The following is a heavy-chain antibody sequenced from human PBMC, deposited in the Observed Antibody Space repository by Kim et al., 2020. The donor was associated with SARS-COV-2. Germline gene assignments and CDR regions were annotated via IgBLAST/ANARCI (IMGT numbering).Heavy chain of an antibody. J-gene: IGHJ6*02. CDR2: IKQDGSEK. V-gene: IGHV3-7*01. Sequence: GGSLRLSCAASGFTFSSYWMSWVRQAPGKGLEWVANIKQDGSEKYYVDSVKGRFTISRDNAKNSLYLQMNSLRAEDTAVYYCARDMPSGWYLLSYYYYYGMDVWGQGTTVTVSS. CDR1: GFTFSSYW. CDR3: ARDMPSGWYLLSYYYYYGMDV. D-gene: IGHD6-19*01.